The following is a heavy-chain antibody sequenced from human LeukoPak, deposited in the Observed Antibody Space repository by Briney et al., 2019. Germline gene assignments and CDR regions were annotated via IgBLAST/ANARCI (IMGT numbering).Heavy chain of an antibody. CDR1: DGSISSYY. V-gene: IGHV4-59*01. J-gene: IGHJ4*02. D-gene: IGHD3-22*01. CDR2: IYYSGST. CDR3: ASDYFDRTGYYGFIY. Sequence: SETLSLTCTVSDGSISSYYCNWIRQPPGKGLELIGYIYYSGSTNYSPSLKSRVTISVDTSKKQFSLKMRSVTAADTAIYYCASDYFDRTGYYGFIYWGQGSLVTISS.